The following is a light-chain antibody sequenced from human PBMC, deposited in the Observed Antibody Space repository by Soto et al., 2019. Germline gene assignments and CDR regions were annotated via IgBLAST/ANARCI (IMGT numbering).Light chain of an antibody. CDR2: DVT. CDR1: SSDVGAYDY. CDR3: CSYVGSYTYV. Sequence: QSALTQPRSVSGSPGQSVTISCIGTSSDVGAYDYVTWYQQRPGKVPKLIIYDVTKRPSGVPDRFSGSKSGNTASLTISGLHAEDEADYFCCSYVGSYTYVFGTGTKVTVL. V-gene: IGLV2-11*01. J-gene: IGLJ1*01.